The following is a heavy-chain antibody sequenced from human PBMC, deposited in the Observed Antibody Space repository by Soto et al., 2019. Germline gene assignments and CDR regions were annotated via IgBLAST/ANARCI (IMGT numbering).Heavy chain of an antibody. Sequence: HVQLQESGPGLVKTLQTLSLTCTVSGGSINSGDYYWSWIRQPPGKGLEWIGYIYYSGSTYSNPSLTSRVNISVDTFKSPYSVKLSPVTAGDPAVYYCARVQDYGDYVVDYWGQGAPVTVSS. V-gene: IGHV4-30-4*01. CDR3: ARVQDYGDYVVDY. D-gene: IGHD4-17*01. CDR1: GGSINSGDYY. CDR2: IYYSGST. J-gene: IGHJ4*02.